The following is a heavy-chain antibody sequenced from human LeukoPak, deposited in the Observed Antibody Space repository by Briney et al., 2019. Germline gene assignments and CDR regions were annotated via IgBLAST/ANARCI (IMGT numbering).Heavy chain of an antibody. CDR1: GGSFSGYY. CDR2: IYYTGTT. CDR3: VREQRSYDFSSAFYIAHGMDV. Sequence: PSETLSLTCAVYGGSFSGYYWSWIRQPPGKGLEWIGYIYYTGTTNYNPSLKSRVTISVDTSKNQLSLKLSSATAADTAVYYCVREQRSYDFSSAFYIAHGMDVWGQGTPVTVSS. J-gene: IGHJ6*02. D-gene: IGHD3-3*01. V-gene: IGHV4-34*11.